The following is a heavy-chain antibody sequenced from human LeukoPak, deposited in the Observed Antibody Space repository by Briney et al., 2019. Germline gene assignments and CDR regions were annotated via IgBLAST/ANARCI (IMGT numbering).Heavy chain of an antibody. CDR2: ISGSGGST. V-gene: IGHV3-23*01. J-gene: IGHJ4*02. D-gene: IGHD6-19*01. CDR1: GFTFSSYA. CDR3: ARSIAVAGTTQTFDY. Sequence: GGSLRLSCAASGFTFSSYAMSWVRQAPGKGLEWVSAISGSGGSTYYAGSVKGRFTISRDNSKNTLYLQMNSLRAEDTTVYYCARSIAVAGTTQTFDYWGQGTLVTVSS.